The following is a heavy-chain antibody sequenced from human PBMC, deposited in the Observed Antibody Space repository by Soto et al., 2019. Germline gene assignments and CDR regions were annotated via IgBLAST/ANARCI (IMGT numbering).Heavy chain of an antibody. CDR1: GFTFSVYA. CDR3: AKGRKSTEKDIAVMLAAASSIQH. D-gene: IGHD2-15*01. CDR2: ISATGATT. V-gene: IGHV3-23*01. J-gene: IGHJ1*01. Sequence: GSLLLASLASGFTFSVYAMTWVRQAPGKGLEWVSVISATGATTYYADSVRGRLTISRDNSKNTLNLQMNDLRVEDTAVIYCAKGRKSTEKDIAVMLAAASSIQHWGQGTLVTVYS.